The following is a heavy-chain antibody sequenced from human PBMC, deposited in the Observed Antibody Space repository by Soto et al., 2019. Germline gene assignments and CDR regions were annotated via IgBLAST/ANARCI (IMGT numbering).Heavy chain of an antibody. J-gene: IGHJ4*02. CDR2: ISYDGTKI. D-gene: IGHD6-13*01. CDR1: GFTFSTYA. V-gene: IGHV3-30-3*01. CDR3: AGGGIAAAGTRRYYFDY. Sequence: QVPMVESGGGVVQPGRSLRLSCTASGFTFSTYAMHWVRQAPGKGLEWVTVISYDGTKIYYADSVKGRFTISRDNSTSSLYQQMNSLRVEDTAVYYCAGGGIAAAGTRRYYFDYWGQGTLVTASS.